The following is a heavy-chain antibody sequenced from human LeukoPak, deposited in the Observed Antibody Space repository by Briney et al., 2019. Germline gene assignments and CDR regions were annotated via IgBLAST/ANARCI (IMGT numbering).Heavy chain of an antibody. J-gene: IGHJ5*02. Sequence: GESLKISCKGSGYSFTNYWIGWVRQMPGKGLEWMGIIYPGDSDTRYSPSFQGQVTISADKSISTAYLQWGSLKASDTAMYYCARSQGYCSGGSCLQGDWFDPWGQGTLVTVSS. V-gene: IGHV5-51*01. CDR3: ARSQGYCSGGSCLQGDWFDP. D-gene: IGHD2-15*01. CDR2: IYPGDSDT. CDR1: GYSFTNYW.